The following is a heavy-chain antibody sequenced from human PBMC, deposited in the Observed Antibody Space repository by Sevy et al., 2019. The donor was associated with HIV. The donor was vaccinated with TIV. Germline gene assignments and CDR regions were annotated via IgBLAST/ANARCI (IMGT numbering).Heavy chain of an antibody. V-gene: IGHV3-53*01. Sequence: GGSLRLSCAASGFAVSSNYMSWVRQAPGKGLEWVSVIYAGGSIYYADYVKGRFTISRDNSKNTVYLQMNSLRAEDTAVYYCARDHYDSLWGSYWYYFDYWGQGTLVTVSS. J-gene: IGHJ4*02. CDR3: ARDHYDSLWGSYWYYFDY. D-gene: IGHD3-16*01. CDR2: IYAGGSI. CDR1: GFAVSSNY.